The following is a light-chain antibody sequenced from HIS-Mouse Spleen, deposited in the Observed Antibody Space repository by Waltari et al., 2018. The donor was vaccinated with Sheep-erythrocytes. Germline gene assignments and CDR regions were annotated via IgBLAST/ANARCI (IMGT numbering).Light chain of an antibody. CDR1: SSHSGGSNY. J-gene: IGLJ1*01. CDR2: DVS. V-gene: IGLV2-11*01. CDR3: CSYAGSYNHV. Sequence: QSALTQPRSVSGSPGQSVTIPCTGTSSHSGGSNYVAWYQQHPGQAPKLMIYDVSKRPSGVPDRFSGSKSGNTASLTISGLQAEDEADYYCCSYAGSYNHVFATGTKVTVL.